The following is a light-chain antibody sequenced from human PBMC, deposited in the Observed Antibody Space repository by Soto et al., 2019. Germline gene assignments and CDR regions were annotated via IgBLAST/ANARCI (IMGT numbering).Light chain of an antibody. V-gene: IGKV3-15*01. J-gene: IGKJ1*01. CDR1: QSISSN. Sequence: EIVMTQSPATLSVSPGERATLSCRASQSISSNLAWYQQKPGQAPRLLIYGASTRAIDIPARFSGRGSGTEVTLTISSLQSEDLAVFYCQQRNNWPWTFGQGTKVEIK. CDR2: GAS. CDR3: QQRNNWPWT.